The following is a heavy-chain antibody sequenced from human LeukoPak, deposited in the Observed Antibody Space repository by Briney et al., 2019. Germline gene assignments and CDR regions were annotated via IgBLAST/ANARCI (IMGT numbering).Heavy chain of an antibody. D-gene: IGHD6-19*01. CDR3: ARGGAVAAGATQDY. J-gene: IGHJ4*02. Sequence: SGTLSLTCAVSGGSISSSNWWSWVRQPPGKGLEWIGEIYHSGSTNYNPSLKSRVTISVDKSKNQFSLKLSSVTAADTAVYYCARGGAVAAGATQDYWGQGTLVTVSS. CDR1: GGSISSSNW. CDR2: IYHSGST. V-gene: IGHV4-4*02.